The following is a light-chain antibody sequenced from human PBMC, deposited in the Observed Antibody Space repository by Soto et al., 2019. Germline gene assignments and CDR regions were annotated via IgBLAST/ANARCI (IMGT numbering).Light chain of an antibody. CDR2: EVS. CDR3: SSYTSSSTTV. CDR1: SSDVGGYNY. J-gene: IGLJ1*01. V-gene: IGLV2-14*01. Sequence: QSVLTQPASASGSPGQSITISCTGTSSDVGGYNYVSWYQQHPGKAPKLMIYEVSNRPSGVSNRFSGSKSGNTASLTISGLQAEDEADYYCSSYTSSSTTVFGTGTKVTVL.